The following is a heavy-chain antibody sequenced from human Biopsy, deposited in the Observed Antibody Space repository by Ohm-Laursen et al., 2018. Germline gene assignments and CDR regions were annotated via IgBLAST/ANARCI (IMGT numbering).Heavy chain of an antibody. CDR1: GDSINNYY. V-gene: IGHV4-4*07. J-gene: IGHJ3*02. CDR2: IYTSGSP. Sequence: SDTLSLTCTVSGDSINNYYWSWIRQPAGKGLEWIGRIYTSGSPYYNLSLESRVTMSVDTSKNQFSLNLRSVTAADTAVYYCARGTGRYYVYGAFDIWGQGTVVTVSS. D-gene: IGHD1-26*01. CDR3: ARGTGRYYVYGAFDI.